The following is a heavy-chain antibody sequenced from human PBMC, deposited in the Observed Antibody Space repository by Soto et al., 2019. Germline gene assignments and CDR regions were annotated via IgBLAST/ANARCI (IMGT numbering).Heavy chain of an antibody. J-gene: IGHJ4*01. V-gene: IGHV1-46*01. CDR2: INPSGGST. CDR1: GYTFTSYY. D-gene: IGHD2-2*01. Sequence: ASVKVSCKASGYTFTSYYMHWVRQAPGQGLEWMGIINPSGGSTSYAQKFQGRVTMTRDTSTSTVYMELSSLRSEDTAVYYCARDSCIVEGPATGRFDYWGQGTLVTVSS. CDR3: ARDSCIVEGPATGRFDY.